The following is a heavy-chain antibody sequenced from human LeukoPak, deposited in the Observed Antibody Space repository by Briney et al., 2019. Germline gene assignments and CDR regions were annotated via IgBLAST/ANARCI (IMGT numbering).Heavy chain of an antibody. Sequence: PSETLSLTCTVSGGSISSSSYYWGWIRQPPGKGLEWIGSIYYSGSTYYNPSLKSRVTISVDTSKNQFSLKLSSVTAADTAVYYCARNRYDYIWGSYRLFYAFDIWGQGTMVTVSS. D-gene: IGHD3-16*02. CDR2: IYYSGST. CDR1: GGSISSSSYY. J-gene: IGHJ3*02. V-gene: IGHV4-39*07. CDR3: ARNRYDYIWGSYRLFYAFDI.